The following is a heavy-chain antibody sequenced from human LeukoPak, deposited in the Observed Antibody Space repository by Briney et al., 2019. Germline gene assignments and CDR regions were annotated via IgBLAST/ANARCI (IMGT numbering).Heavy chain of an antibody. Sequence: PGGSLRLSCVASGFTVSSNYMSWVRQAPGKGLEWVSVIYSAGNTYYADSVKGRFTISRHNSKNTLYLQMNSLRAEDTAVYYCARGGTPGYSSGRIDYWGQGTLVTVSS. D-gene: IGHD6-19*01. CDR3: ARGGTPGYSSGRIDY. CDR1: GFTVSSNY. J-gene: IGHJ4*02. CDR2: IYSAGNT. V-gene: IGHV3-53*04.